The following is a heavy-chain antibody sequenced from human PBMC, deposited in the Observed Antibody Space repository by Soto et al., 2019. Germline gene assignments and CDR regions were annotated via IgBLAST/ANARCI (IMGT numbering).Heavy chain of an antibody. J-gene: IGHJ5*02. Sequence: QVQLQESGPGLVKASETLSLTCTVSGGSISSYYWSWIRQPPGKGLEWFGFIYYSGRTNYNPSLKSRVTISVDTSKNQFSVKLSSVTAADTAVYYCARHEGGASAALTSWGQGTLVTVSS. CDR3: ARHEGGASAALTS. CDR1: GGSISSYY. D-gene: IGHD2-2*01. V-gene: IGHV4-59*08. CDR2: IYYSGRT.